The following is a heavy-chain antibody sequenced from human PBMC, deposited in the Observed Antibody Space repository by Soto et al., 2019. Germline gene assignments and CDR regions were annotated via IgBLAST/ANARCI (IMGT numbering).Heavy chain of an antibody. Sequence: PSETLSVTCTVSGGSIISGDYYWSWIRQPPGKGLEWIGYIYYSGSTYYNPSLKSRVTISVDTSKNQFSLKLSSVTAADTAVYYCASETYYYDSSGPFDYWGQGTLVTVSS. CDR2: IYYSGST. J-gene: IGHJ4*02. CDR1: GGSIISGDYY. D-gene: IGHD3-22*01. V-gene: IGHV4-30-4*01. CDR3: ASETYYYDSSGPFDY.